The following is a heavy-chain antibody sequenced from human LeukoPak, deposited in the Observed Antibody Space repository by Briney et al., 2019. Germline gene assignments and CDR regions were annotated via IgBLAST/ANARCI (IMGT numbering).Heavy chain of an antibody. CDR1: GFTFSSYA. CDR3: ARGRYHWNYYDSSGPIRD. V-gene: IGHV3-30-3*01. J-gene: IGHJ4*02. CDR2: ISYDGSNK. Sequence: GGSLRLSCAASGFTFSSYAMHWVRQAPGKGLEWVAVISYDGSNKYYADSVKGRFTISRDNSKNTLYLQMNSLRAEDTAVYYCARGRYHWNYYDSSGPIRDWGQGTLVTVSS. D-gene: IGHD3-22*01.